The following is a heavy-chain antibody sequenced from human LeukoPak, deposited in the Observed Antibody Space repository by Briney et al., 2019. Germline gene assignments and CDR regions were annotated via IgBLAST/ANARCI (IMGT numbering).Heavy chain of an antibody. CDR1: GLTFSSYG. D-gene: IGHD3-22*01. J-gene: IGHJ4*02. V-gene: IGHV3-30*18. CDR2: ISYDGSNK. Sequence: GGSLRLSCAASGLTFSSYGMHWVRQAPGKGLEWVAVISYDGSNKYYADSVKGRFTISRDNSKNTLYLQMNSLRAEDTAVYYCAKEKYYYDSSGYCIYFDYWGQGTLVTVSS. CDR3: AKEKYYYDSSGYCIYFDY.